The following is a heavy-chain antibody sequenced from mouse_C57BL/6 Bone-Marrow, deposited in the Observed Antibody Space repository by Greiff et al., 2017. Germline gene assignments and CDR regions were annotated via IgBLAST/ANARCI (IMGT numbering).Heavy chain of an antibody. V-gene: IGHV1-81*01. Sequence: QVQLQQSGAELARPGASVKLSCKASGYTFTSYGISWVKQRTGQGLEWIGEIHPRSGNTYYNEKFKGKATLTADKSSSTAYMELRSLTSEDSAVYFCARENYGSSYYFDYWGQGTTLTVSS. J-gene: IGHJ2*01. CDR2: IHPRSGNT. D-gene: IGHD1-1*01. CDR1: GYTFTSYG. CDR3: ARENYGSSYYFDY.